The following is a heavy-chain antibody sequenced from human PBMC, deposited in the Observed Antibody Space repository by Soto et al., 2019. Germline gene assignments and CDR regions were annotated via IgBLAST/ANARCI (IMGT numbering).Heavy chain of an antibody. Sequence: GASVKVSCKASGYTFTSYDINWVRQATGQGPEWMGWMNPESRNTGYAQKFQGRVTMTRDTSISTAYMELTSLRSEDTAVYYCARFVRHQLPTIDFWGQGTLVTVSS. CDR2: MNPESRNT. D-gene: IGHD2-2*01. J-gene: IGHJ4*02. CDR1: GYTFTSYD. CDR3: ARFVRHQLPTIDF. V-gene: IGHV1-8*01.